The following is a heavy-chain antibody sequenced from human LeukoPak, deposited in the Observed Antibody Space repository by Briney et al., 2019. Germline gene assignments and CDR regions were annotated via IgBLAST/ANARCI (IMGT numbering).Heavy chain of an antibody. CDR2: INPSGGST. CDR1: GYTFTSYY. V-gene: IGHV1-46*01. CDR3: ARDFSRRFYYMDV. Sequence: ASVKVSCKASGYTFTSYYMHWVRQAPGQGLEWMGMINPSGGSTSYAQKFQGRVTMTRDTSTSTVYMELSSVRSEDAAVYYCARDFSRRFYYMDVWGKGTTVTVSS. J-gene: IGHJ6*03.